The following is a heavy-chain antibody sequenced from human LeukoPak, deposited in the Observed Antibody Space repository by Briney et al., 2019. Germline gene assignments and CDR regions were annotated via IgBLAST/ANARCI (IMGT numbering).Heavy chain of an antibody. CDR1: RFTFTSYD. Sequence: ASVKVSCKASRFTFTSYDINWVREAAGQGLEWMGWMNPNTGRTGFAQKFQGRLTMTRDTSINTAYMELISLRSDDTAVYYCARLSQTPDYYSSGGYFYLGYWGQGTPVTVSS. J-gene: IGHJ4*02. CDR2: MNPNTGRT. D-gene: IGHD3-22*01. V-gene: IGHV1-8*01. CDR3: ARLSQTPDYYSSGGYFYLGY.